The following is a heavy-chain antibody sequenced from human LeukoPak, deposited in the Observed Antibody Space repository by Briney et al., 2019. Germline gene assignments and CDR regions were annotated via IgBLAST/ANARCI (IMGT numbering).Heavy chain of an antibody. CDR2: IKEDGSEK. CDR1: GFTFSSNW. CDR3: VMGGTFDV. D-gene: IGHD2-8*01. Sequence: GGSLRLSCAASSGFTFSSNWMSWVRQAPGKGLEWVANIKEDGSEKHYVDSVKGRFTISRDNAKTSLYLQMNSLRVEDTAVYYCVMGGTFDVWGGGTLVTVSS. J-gene: IGHJ3*01. V-gene: IGHV3-7*01.